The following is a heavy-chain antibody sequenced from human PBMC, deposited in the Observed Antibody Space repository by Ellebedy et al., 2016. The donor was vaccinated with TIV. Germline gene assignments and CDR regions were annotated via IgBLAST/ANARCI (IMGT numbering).Heavy chain of an antibody. D-gene: IGHD1-14*01. V-gene: IGHV4-4*02. J-gene: IGHJ5*02. CDR3: ARCRYSRSNWFDP. CDR1: GASISSDKW. CDR2: THPTKSS. Sequence: MPSETLSLTCAVSGASISSDKWWTWVRQPPGKGLEWIGETHPTKSSNYNPSLKSRVTISVDTSKNQFSLKLSSVTAADTAVYYCARCRYSRSNWFDPWGQGTLVTVSS.